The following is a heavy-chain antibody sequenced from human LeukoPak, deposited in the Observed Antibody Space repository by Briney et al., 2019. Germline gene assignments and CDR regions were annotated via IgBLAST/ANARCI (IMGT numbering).Heavy chain of an antibody. CDR2: ISSSSSYI. CDR3: ARDRPYYYSLHHYYIDV. J-gene: IGHJ6*03. Sequence: PGGSLRLSCAASGFTFSSYSMNWVRQAPGKGLEWVSSISSSSSYIYYADSVKGRFTIFRDNAKNFLYLQMNSLRAEDTAFYYCARDRPYYYSLHHYYIDVWGKGTTVTVSS. V-gene: IGHV3-21*04. CDR1: GFTFSSYS. D-gene: IGHD3-10*01.